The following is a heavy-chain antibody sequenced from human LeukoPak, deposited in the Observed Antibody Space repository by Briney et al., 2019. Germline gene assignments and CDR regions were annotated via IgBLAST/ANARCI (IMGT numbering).Heavy chain of an antibody. CDR1: GGSVGSDS. CDR2: ISASGTT. CDR3: ARAPVQDLSFVGRFDS. J-gene: IGHJ5*01. Sequence: PSETLSLTCTVSGGSVGSDSWNWIRLPAGKGLEWIGRISASGTTNYSPSLFSRVTVSVDTSGNKFSLKLNSVTAADTAVYFCARAPVQDLSFVGRFDSWGQGALVIVSS. V-gene: IGHV4-4*07. D-gene: IGHD1-26*01.